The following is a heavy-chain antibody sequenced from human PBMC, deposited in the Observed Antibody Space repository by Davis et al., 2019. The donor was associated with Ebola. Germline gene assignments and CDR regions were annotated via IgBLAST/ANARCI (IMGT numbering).Heavy chain of an antibody. V-gene: IGHV3-64*01. CDR3: AKELYYYGMDV. CDR1: GFTFSSYA. J-gene: IGHJ6*04. CDR2: ISSNGGST. Sequence: GGSLRLSCAASGFTFSSYAMHWVRQAPGKGLEYVSAISSNGGSTYYANSVKGRFTISRDNSKNTLYLQMNSLRAEDTAVYYCAKELYYYGMDVWGKGTTVTVSS.